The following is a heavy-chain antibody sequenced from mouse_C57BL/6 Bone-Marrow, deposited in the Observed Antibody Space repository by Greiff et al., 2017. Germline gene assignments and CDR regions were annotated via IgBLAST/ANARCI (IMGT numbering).Heavy chain of an antibody. V-gene: IGHV1-55*01. D-gene: IGHD1-1*01. CDR1: GYTFTNYW. Sequence: QVQLQQPGAELVKPGASVKMSCKASGYTFTNYWITWVKQRPGPGLEWIGDIYPGSGSTNYNQKFKSKATLTVDTSSSTAYMQLSSLTSEDSAVYDCARTGYYGSRWFADWGQGTLVTVSA. CDR2: IYPGSGST. J-gene: IGHJ3*01. CDR3: ARTGYYGSRWFAD.